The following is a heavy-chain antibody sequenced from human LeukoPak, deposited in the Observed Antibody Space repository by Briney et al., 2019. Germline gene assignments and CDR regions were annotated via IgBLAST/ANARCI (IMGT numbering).Heavy chain of an antibody. CDR1: GGSISSSSYY. CDR2: IYYSGST. J-gene: IGHJ4*02. Sequence: SETLSLTCTVSGGSISSSSYYWGWIRQPPGKGLEWIGSIYYSGSTYYNPSLKSRVTISVDTSKNQFSLKLSSVTAADTAVYYCARGYGDYPDPLVAPFDYWGQGTLVTVSS. D-gene: IGHD4-17*01. V-gene: IGHV4-39*01. CDR3: ARGYGDYPDPLVAPFDY.